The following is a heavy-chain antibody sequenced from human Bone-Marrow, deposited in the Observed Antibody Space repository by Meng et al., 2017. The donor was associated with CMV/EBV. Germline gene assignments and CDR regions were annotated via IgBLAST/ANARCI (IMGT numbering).Heavy chain of an antibody. D-gene: IGHD3-22*01. CDR2: ISSSSSYI. CDR3: ARDHYYDSSGYASY. J-gene: IGHJ4*02. CDR1: GFTFSSYS. V-gene: IGHV3-21*01. Sequence: GESLKISCAASGFTFSSYSMNWVRQAPGKGLEWVSSISSSSSYIYYADSVKGRFTISRDNAKNSLYLQMNSLRAEDTAVYYCARDHYYDSSGYASYWGQGTRVTGSS.